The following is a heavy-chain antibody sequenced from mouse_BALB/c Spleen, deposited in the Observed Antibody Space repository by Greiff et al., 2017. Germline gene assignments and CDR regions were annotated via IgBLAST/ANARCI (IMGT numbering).Heavy chain of an antibody. CDR1: GFTFSSYA. Sequence: EVKLEESGGGLVKPGGSLKLSCAASGFTFSSYAMSWVRQTPEKRLEWVASISSGGSTYYPDSVKGRFTISRDNARNILYLQMSSLRSEDTAMYYCARGSYGYAWFAYWGQGTLVTVSA. CDR2: ISSGGST. D-gene: IGHD1-2*01. CDR3: ARGSYGYAWFAY. V-gene: IGHV5-6-5*01. J-gene: IGHJ3*01.